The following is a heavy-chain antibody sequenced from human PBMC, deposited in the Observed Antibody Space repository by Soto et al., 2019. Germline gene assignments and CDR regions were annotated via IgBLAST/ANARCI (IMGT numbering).Heavy chain of an antibody. CDR2: IIPIFATA. Sequence: QVQLVQSGAEVKKPGSSVKVSCKASGGTFSSYAISWVRQAPGQGLEWMGGIIPIFATADYAQKFQGRVTITADECTSTAYMELSSLRSEDTAVYYCARSITGTVSYYYGMDVWGQGTTVTVSS. CDR1: GGTFSSYA. V-gene: IGHV1-69*12. D-gene: IGHD1-20*01. J-gene: IGHJ6*02. CDR3: ARSITGTVSYYYGMDV.